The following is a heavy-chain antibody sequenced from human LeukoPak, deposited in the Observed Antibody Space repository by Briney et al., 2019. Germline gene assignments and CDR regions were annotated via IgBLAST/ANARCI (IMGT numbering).Heavy chain of an antibody. Sequence: GGSLTLSCEASGLSFGDYTMHWVRQAPGKGLEWVSLISRNGAATKYADSVRGRFTVSRDNSKSSLYLQMNSLRAEDTAVYYCARDGHYDYVWGSHPFDYWGQGTLVTVSS. V-gene: IGHV3-43*01. CDR3: ARDGHYDYVWGSHPFDY. CDR2: ISRNGAAT. D-gene: IGHD3-16*02. J-gene: IGHJ4*02. CDR1: GLSFGDYT.